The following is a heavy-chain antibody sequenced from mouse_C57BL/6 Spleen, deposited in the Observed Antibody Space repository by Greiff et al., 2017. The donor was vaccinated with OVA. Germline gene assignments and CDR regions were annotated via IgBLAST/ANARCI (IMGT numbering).Heavy chain of an antibody. CDR3: ARSGSNGAMDY. Sequence: QVQLQQPGAELVRPGTSVKLSCKASGYTFTSYWMHWVKQRPGQGLEWIGVIDPSDSYTNYNQKFKGKATLTVDTSSSTAYMQLSSLTSDDSAVYYCARSGSNGAMDYWGQGTSVTVSS. D-gene: IGHD2-5*01. CDR1: GYTFTSYW. V-gene: IGHV1-59*01. J-gene: IGHJ4*01. CDR2: IDPSDSYT.